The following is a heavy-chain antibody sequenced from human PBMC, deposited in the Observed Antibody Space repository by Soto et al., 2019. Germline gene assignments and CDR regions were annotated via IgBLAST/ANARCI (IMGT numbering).Heavy chain of an antibody. CDR3: ARGSVAVAGTWDYYYGMDV. CDR2: INPSGGST. V-gene: IGHV1-46*01. J-gene: IGHJ6*02. Sequence: ASVKVSCKASGYTFTSYYMHWVRQAPGQGLEWMGIINPSGGSTSYAQKFQGRVTMTRDTSTSTVYMELSSLRSEDTAVYYCARGSVAVAGTWDYYYGMDVWGQGTTVTVYS. D-gene: IGHD6-19*01. CDR1: GYTFTSYY.